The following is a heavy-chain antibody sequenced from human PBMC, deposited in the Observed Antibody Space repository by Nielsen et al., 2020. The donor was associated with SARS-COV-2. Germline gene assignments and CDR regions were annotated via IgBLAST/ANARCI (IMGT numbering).Heavy chain of an antibody. J-gene: IGHJ4*02. CDR2: IKSKTDGGTT. V-gene: IGHV3-15*01. D-gene: IGHD1-7*01. CDR3: TTAAGHYNWNYSFDY. CDR1: GFTFSSYS. Sequence: GESLKISCAASGFTFSSYSMNWVRQAPGKGLEWVGRIKSKTDGGTTDYAAPVKGRFTISRDDSKNTLYLQMNSLKTEDTAVYYCTTAAGHYNWNYSFDYWGQGTLVTVSS.